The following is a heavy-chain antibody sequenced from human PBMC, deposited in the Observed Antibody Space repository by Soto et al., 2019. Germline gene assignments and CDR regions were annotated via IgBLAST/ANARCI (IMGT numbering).Heavy chain of an antibody. CDR3: ARDVTTVTTDYYYYGMDV. J-gene: IGHJ6*02. D-gene: IGHD4-17*01. V-gene: IGHV4-31*03. CDR2: IYYSGST. Sequence: PSETLSLTCTVSGGTIISGGYYWSWIRKHPGKGLEWIGYIYYSGSTYYNPSLKSRVTISVDTSKNQFSLKLSSVTAADTAVYYCARDVTTVTTDYYYYGMDVWGQGTTVTVSS. CDR1: GGTIISGGYY.